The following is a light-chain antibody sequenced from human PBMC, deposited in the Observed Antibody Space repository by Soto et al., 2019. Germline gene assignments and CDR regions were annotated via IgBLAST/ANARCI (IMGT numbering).Light chain of an antibody. CDR2: GAS. CDR1: QSVSSSY. CDR3: QQYGSSPLT. J-gene: IGKJ4*01. V-gene: IGKV3-20*01. Sequence: IVVTQSPGTLSLSPGERATLSCRASQSVSSSYLAWYQQKPDQAPRLLIYGASSRATGIPDRFSGSGSGTDFTLTISRLEPEDFAVYYGQQYGSSPLTFGGGTKVEIK.